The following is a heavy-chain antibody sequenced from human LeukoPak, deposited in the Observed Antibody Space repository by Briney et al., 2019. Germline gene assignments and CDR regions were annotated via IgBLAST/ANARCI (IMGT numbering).Heavy chain of an antibody. CDR2: MYLSGTT. Sequence: GSLRLSCVASGFTFSSYTMSWVRQPPGKGLEWIGEMYLSGTTHSNPSVKSRVTISIDKSKNQFFLNLSSVTAADTAVYYCAGLVGRYSSGLYYYYFDYWGQGTLVTVSS. CDR3: AGLVGRYSSGLYYYYFDY. J-gene: IGHJ4*02. V-gene: IGHV4-4*02. CDR1: GFTFSSYTM. D-gene: IGHD3-22*01.